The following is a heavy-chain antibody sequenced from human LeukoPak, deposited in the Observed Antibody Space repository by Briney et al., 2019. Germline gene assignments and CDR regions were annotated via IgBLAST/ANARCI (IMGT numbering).Heavy chain of an antibody. V-gene: IGHV3-21*01. D-gene: IGHD2-8*01. CDR3: ARGGMVYANQRNWFDP. Sequence: SGGSLRLSCAASGFTFSSYSMNWVRLAPGKGLEWVSSISSSSSYIYYADSVKGRFTISRDNAKNSLYLQMNSLRAEDTAVYYCARGGMVYANQRNWFDPWGQGTLVTVSS. J-gene: IGHJ5*02. CDR1: GFTFSSYS. CDR2: ISSSSSYI.